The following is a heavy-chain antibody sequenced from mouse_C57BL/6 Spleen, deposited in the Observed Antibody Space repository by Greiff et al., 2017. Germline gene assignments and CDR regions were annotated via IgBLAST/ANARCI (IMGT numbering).Heavy chain of an antibody. V-gene: IGHV1-64*01. CDR1: GYTFTSYW. CDR2: FHPNSGST. D-gene: IGHD1-1*01. J-gene: IGHJ3*01. CDR3: AGDYYGSSYAY. Sequence: QVQLQQPGAELVKPGASVKLSCKASGYTFTSYWMHWVKQRPGQGLVWIGMFHPNSGSTNYNEKFKSKATLTVDTSSSTAYMQLSSLTSEDSAVYYCAGDYYGSSYAYWGQGTLVTVSA.